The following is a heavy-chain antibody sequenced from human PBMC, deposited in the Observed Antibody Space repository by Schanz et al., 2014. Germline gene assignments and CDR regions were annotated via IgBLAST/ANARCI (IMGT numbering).Heavy chain of an antibody. V-gene: IGHV3-53*01. J-gene: IGHJ3*01. CDR3: ARDEGRDGYNLAFDV. CDR1: GFSVSTNY. D-gene: IGHD5-12*01. CDR2: IYINSGST. Sequence: DVQLVESGGGLIQPGGSLSLSCAVSGFSVSTNYMSWVRQAPGKGLEWVSSIYINSGSTNYADSVKGRFIISRDSSKNTLFLQMNSLRAEDTAVYFCARDEGRDGYNLAFDVWGQGTLVTVSS.